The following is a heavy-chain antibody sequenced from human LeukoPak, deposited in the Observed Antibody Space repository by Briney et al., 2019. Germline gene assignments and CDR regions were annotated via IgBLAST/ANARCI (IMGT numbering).Heavy chain of an antibody. CDR3: ARDQYDTWSRRGNFDS. V-gene: IGHV3-7*03. J-gene: IGHJ4*02. CDR1: GFTFSDYY. CDR2: IKLGGSEK. Sequence: GRSLRLSCAASGFTFSDYYMSWIRQAPGKGLEWVANIKLGGSEKNYVDSVKGRFTISRDNTKNSLYLQMNSLRAEDTAVFYCARDQYDTWSRRGNFDSWGQGTLVTVSS. D-gene: IGHD3/OR15-3a*01.